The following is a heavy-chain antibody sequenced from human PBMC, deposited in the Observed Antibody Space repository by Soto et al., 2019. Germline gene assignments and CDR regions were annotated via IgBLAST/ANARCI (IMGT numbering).Heavy chain of an antibody. D-gene: IGHD3-9*01. CDR1: GVSITPYF. Sequence: SETLSLTCTVSGVSITPYFWSWIRQPAGKAPEWVGHIYGSGRTTYNPSLKSRVTMFVSQTQVSLRLTSVTAADTAVYYCARHFDVDPSLDQYYFDLWGRGALVTVSS. V-gene: IGHV4-4*07. CDR2: IYGSGRT. CDR3: ARHFDVDPSLDQYYFDL. J-gene: IGHJ2*01.